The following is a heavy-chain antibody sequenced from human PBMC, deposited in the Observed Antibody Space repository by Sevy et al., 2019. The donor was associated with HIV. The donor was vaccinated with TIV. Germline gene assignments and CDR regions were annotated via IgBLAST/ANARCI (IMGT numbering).Heavy chain of an antibody. J-gene: IGHJ5*02. CDR3: AKTSLGLWRGWFDP. Sequence: GGSLRLSCAASGFTFSSYWMPWVRQAPGKGLVWVARINGDGSSTTYADSVKGRFTISRDNAKNTLYLQMNSLRAEDTAVYYCAKTSLGLWRGWFDPWGQGTLVTVSS. CDR1: GFTFSSYW. CDR2: INGDGSST. V-gene: IGHV3-74*01. D-gene: IGHD2-21*01.